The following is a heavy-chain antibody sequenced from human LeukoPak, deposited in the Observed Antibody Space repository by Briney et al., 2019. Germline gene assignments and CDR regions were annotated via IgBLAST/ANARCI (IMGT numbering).Heavy chain of an antibody. V-gene: IGHV4-59*01. Sequence: SETLSLTCTVSGGSISSYYWSCIRQPPGKGLEWIGYIYYSGSTNYNPSLKSRVTISVDTSKNQFSLKLSSVTAADTAVYYCARDNMGNSIDYWGQGTLVTVSS. CDR3: ARDNMGNSIDY. J-gene: IGHJ4*02. CDR1: GGSISSYY. D-gene: IGHD4-23*01. CDR2: IYYSGST.